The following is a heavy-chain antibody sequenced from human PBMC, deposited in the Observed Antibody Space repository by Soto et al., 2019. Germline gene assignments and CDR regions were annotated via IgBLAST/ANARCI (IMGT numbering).Heavy chain of an antibody. CDR1: GGSVSSGSYY. CDR2: IYYSVST. D-gene: IGHD2-8*01. CDR3: ARLVNEYFFDY. V-gene: IGHV4-61*01. Sequence: QVQLQESGPGLVKPSETLSLTCTVSGGSVSSGSYYWSWIRQPPGKGLEWIGYIYYSVSTNYNPSLKSRVTISVDTSKNQFSLKVSSVTAADTAVYYCARLVNEYFFDYWGQGTLVTVSS. J-gene: IGHJ4*02.